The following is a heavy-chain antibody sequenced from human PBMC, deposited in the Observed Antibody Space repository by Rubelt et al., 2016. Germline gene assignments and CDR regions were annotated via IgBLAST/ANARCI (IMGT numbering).Heavy chain of an antibody. J-gene: IGHJ4*02. D-gene: IGHD1-26*01. CDR2: INPSGGST. CDR3: AKGGIGELGALNN. Sequence: RAAGEGLEWIGIINPSGGSTSYAQKFEGRVTVTRDTSSSTVYMEVSSLRDEDTAVYYCAKGGIGELGALNNWGQGTLVTVSS. V-gene: IGHV1-46*01.